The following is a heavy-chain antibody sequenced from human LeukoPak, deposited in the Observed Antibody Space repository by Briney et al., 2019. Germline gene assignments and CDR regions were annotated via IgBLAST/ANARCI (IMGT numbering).Heavy chain of an antibody. V-gene: IGHV3-7*01. CDR2: INQYGSEK. Sequence: GSLRLSCATSGFNFSTYWMSWVRQAPGKGLEWVANINQYGSEKYYVDSVKGRFTISRDNAKSSLYLQMNSLRADDTAVYYCANGDGFDYWGQGTLVTVSS. D-gene: IGHD2-8*01. CDR3: ANGDGFDY. J-gene: IGHJ4*02. CDR1: GFNFSTYW.